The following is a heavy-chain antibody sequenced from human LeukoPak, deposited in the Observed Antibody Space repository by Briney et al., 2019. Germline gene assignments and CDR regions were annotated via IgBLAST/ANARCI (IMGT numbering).Heavy chain of an antibody. CDR2: INPNSGGT. CDR1: GYTFTGYY. V-gene: IGHV1-2*02. D-gene: IGHD5-12*01. Sequence: GGSLRLSCAASGYTFTGYYMHWVRQAPGQGLEWMGWINPNSGGTNYAQKFQGRVTMTRDTSISTAYMELSRLRSDDTAVYYCARVRDSGYDAYFDYWGQGTLVTVSS. CDR3: ARVRDSGYDAYFDY. J-gene: IGHJ4*02.